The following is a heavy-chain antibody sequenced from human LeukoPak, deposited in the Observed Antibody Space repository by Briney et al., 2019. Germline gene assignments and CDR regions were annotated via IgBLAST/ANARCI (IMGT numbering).Heavy chain of an antibody. CDR1: GGSISSSGYF. CDR2: LSFGGST. V-gene: IGHV4-39*01. J-gene: IGHJ4*02. CDR3: AKYGNSGWVIDN. D-gene: IGHD6-19*01. Sequence: KPSETLSLTCAVSGGSISSSGYFWGWIRQSPGNGLEWIGSLSFGGSTYYNPSLKSRVTISGDTSKNQFSLKLSSVTAADTAVYFCAKYGNSGWVIDNWGQGTLVTVSS.